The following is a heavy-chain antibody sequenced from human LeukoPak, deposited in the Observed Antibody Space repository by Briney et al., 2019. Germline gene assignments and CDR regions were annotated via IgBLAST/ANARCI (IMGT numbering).Heavy chain of an antibody. V-gene: IGHV4-61*01. CDR1: GASVSSGTYF. CDR3: ARVDQMATTGGGVDY. CDR2: IYYSGIT. Sequence: KPSETLSLTCTVSGASVSSGTYFWSWIRQAPGKGLEWIGYIYYSGITNYNPSLKSRVTISVDTSKNQFSLKLSSVTAADTAVYYCARVDQMATTGGGVDYWGQGTLVTVSS. D-gene: IGHD5-24*01. J-gene: IGHJ4*02.